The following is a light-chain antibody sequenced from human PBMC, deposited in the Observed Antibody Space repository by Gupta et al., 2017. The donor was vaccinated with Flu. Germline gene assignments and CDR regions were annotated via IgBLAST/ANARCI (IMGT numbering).Light chain of an antibody. CDR1: SSDVGGYKY. CDR3: SSYAGSNHVV. J-gene: IGLJ3*02. V-gene: IGLV2-8*01. Sequence: SVTIACTGTSSDVGGYKYVSWYQHHPGKAPKLIIYEVSGRPSGVPDRFSGSKSGNTASLTVSGLQAEDEADYYCSSYAGSNHVVFGGGTKLTVL. CDR2: EVS.